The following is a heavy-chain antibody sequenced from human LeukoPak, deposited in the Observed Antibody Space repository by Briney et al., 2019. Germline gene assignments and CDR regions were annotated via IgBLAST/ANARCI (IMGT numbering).Heavy chain of an antibody. J-gene: IGHJ4*02. V-gene: IGHV4-4*09. Sequence: SETLSLTCTVSGGSISSYYWSWIRQPPGKGLGWIGYIYTSGSTNYNPSLKSRVTISVDTSKNQFSLKLSSVTAADTAVYYCARSDTAMVIFDYWGQGTLVTVSS. D-gene: IGHD5-18*01. CDR2: IYTSGST. CDR3: ARSDTAMVIFDY. CDR1: GGSISSYY.